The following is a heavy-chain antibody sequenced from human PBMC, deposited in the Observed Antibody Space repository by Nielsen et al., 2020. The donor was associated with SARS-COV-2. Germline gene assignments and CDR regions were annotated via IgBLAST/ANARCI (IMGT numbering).Heavy chain of an antibody. CDR2: IYYTGNT. CDR3: ARGRDFWTGYYRIDN. CDR1: GGSISTGGYF. V-gene: IGHV4-31*03. Sequence: LRLSCTVSGGSISTGGYFWTWIRQLPGKGLEYIGFIYYTGNTYYNPSLKSRVIISVDTSKNQFSLNLTSVTAADTAVYYCARGRDFWTGYYRIDNWGQGALDTVSS. D-gene: IGHD3/OR15-3a*01. J-gene: IGHJ4*02.